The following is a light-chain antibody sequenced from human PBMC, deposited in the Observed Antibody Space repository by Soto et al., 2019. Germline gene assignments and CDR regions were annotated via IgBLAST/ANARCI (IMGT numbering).Light chain of an antibody. CDR1: SSDFGGYNY. CDR3: SSYAGSNTRYV. Sequence: VLTQPPSASGSPGQAVTISCTGTSSDFGGYNYVSWYQQHPGKAPKLMIYEVSKRPSGVPDRFSGSKSGNTASLTVSGLQAEDEADYYCSSYAGSNTRYVLGTGTRSPS. V-gene: IGLV2-8*01. J-gene: IGLJ1*01. CDR2: EVS.